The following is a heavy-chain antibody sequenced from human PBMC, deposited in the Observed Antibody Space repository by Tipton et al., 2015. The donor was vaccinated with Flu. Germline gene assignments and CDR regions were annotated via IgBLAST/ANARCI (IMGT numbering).Heavy chain of an antibody. D-gene: IGHD7-27*01. V-gene: IGHV3-11*04. Sequence: SLRLSCSVSGDYIGSRYYWGWIRQPPGQGLEWVSYISSSGNTISYADSVRGRFTISRDNAENSLYLQLNSLRAEDTAVYYCSSLTGDDYCGQGILVTVS. CDR3: SSLTGDDY. CDR2: ISSSGNTI. CDR1: GDYIGSRYY. J-gene: IGHJ4*02.